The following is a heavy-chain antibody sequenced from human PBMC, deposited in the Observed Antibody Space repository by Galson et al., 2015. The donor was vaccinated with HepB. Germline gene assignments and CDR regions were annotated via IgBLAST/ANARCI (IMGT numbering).Heavy chain of an antibody. J-gene: IGHJ4*02. D-gene: IGHD4-23*01. CDR3: TRDPNDYGGNEGGLRTYNFEY. Sequence: SLRLSCAASGFTFGDYAMSWFRQAPGKGLEWVGFIRSKAYGGTTEYAASVKGRFTISRDDSKSIAYLQMNSLKTEDTAVYYCTRDPNDYGGNEGGLRTYNFEYWGQGTLVTVSS. CDR1: GFTFGDYA. CDR2: IRSKAYGGTT. V-gene: IGHV3-49*03.